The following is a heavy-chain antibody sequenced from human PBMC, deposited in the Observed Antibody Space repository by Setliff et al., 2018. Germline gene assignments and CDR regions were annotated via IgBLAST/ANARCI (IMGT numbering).Heavy chain of an antibody. CDR3: ARDVFPYHYEGAFDI. D-gene: IGHD3-22*01. CDR2: INPSSGRT. J-gene: IGHJ3*02. Sequence: ASVKVSCKASGYTFTSHYMHWVRQAPGLGLEWMGTINPSSGRTSYAQKFQGRVTMARDTSTSTVYRDMSSLRSEGTAVYYCARDVFPYHYEGAFDIWGQGTMVTVSS. V-gene: IGHV1-46*01. CDR1: GYTFTSHY.